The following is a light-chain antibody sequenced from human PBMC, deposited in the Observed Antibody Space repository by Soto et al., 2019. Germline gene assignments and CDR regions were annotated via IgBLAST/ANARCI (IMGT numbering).Light chain of an antibody. J-gene: IGLJ2*01. CDR1: SSNIGSNT. Sequence: QSALTQPPSASGTPGQRVTISCSGSSSNIGSNTVNWYQQLPGTAPKLLIYSNNQRPSGVPDRFSGSKSGTSASLAISGIQSEDEADYYCAAWDDSLNGHVVFGGGTKLTVL. V-gene: IGLV1-44*01. CDR3: AAWDDSLNGHVV. CDR2: SNN.